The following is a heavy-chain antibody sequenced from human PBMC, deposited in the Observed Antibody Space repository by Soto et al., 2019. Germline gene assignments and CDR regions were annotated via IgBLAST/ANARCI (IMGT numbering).Heavy chain of an antibody. CDR2: ISHDGVDE. D-gene: IGHD7-27*01. V-gene: IGHV3-30*18. CDR3: AKTGDWGPLSPGTKYLDS. Sequence: QVQLVESGGGVVQPGKSLRLSCAASGFTFSSYGMHWVRQAPGKGLEWVAIISHDGVDEYYVDSVKGRFTISRDNSQNTLFLQMDSLRAEDTAIYYCAKTGDWGPLSPGTKYLDSWGQGTLVTVSS. J-gene: IGHJ4*02. CDR1: GFTFSSYG.